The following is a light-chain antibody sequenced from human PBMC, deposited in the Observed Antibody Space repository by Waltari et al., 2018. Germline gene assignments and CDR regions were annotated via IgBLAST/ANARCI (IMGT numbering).Light chain of an antibody. J-gene: IGLJ3*02. CDR1: SSDVGGYNY. CDR3: SSFTSSSTWV. V-gene: IGLV2-14*03. CDR2: DVN. Sequence: QSALTQPASVSGSPGQSITTSCTGPSSDVGGYNYGSWYQQHPGKAPKLMIYDVNNRPSGVSNRFSGSKSGNTASLTISGLQAEDEADYYCSSFTSSSTWVFGGGTKLTVL.